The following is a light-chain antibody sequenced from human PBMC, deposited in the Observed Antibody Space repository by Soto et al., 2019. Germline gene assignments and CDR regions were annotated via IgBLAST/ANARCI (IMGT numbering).Light chain of an antibody. J-gene: IGKJ1*01. Sequence: DIQITQSPSALSASIGDRVTITCRASQNIDTSLAWYQQKPGKAPKSLIFDASNLESGVSSRLRGSGSGTEFTLTIDNLQPDDSGSYYCQHYKAFSPWTFGQGTKVEIK. CDR1: QNIDTS. CDR2: DAS. CDR3: QHYKAFSPWT. V-gene: IGKV1-5*01.